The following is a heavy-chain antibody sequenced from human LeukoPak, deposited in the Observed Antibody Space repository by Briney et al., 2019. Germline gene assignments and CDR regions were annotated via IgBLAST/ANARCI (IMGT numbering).Heavy chain of an antibody. D-gene: IGHD3-9*01. J-gene: IGHJ4*02. V-gene: IGHV3-23*01. CDR3: AKDPGQGGLRYFDWLLGGYFDY. CDR2: ISASGGRT. CDR1: GFTFSSYA. Sequence: GGSLRLSCAASGFTFSSYAMSWVRQAPGKGLEWVSVISASGGRTSYADSVKGRFTISRDNSKNTLYLQMNSLRAEDTAVYYCAKDPGQGGLRYFDWLLGGYFDYWGQGTLVTVSS.